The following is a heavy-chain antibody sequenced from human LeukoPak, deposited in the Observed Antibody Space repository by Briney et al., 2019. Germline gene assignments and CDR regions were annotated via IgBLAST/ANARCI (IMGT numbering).Heavy chain of an antibody. J-gene: IGHJ4*02. Sequence: PSGTLSLTCAVSGGSISSSNWWSWVRQPPGKGLEWIGEIYHSGSTNYNPSLKSRVTISVDKSKNQFSLQLSSVTAADTAVYYCARGRYSYGPHYFDYWGQGTLVTVSS. CDR2: IYHSGST. V-gene: IGHV4-4*02. D-gene: IGHD5-18*01. CDR1: GGSISSSNW. CDR3: ARGRYSYGPHYFDY.